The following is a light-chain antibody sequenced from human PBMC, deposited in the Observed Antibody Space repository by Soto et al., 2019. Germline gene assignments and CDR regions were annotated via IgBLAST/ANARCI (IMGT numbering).Light chain of an antibody. CDR2: WAS. CDR1: QSVLHSSNNKNY. CDR3: QQYYSNPLT. J-gene: IGKJ4*01. V-gene: IGKV4-1*01. Sequence: DIVMTQSPDSLAVSLGERATINCKSTQSVLHSSNNKNYLDWYQQKPGQPPKXLIYWASTRESGVPERFSGSGSGTDFTLTISSLQAEDVAVYYCQQYYSNPLTFGGGTKVDIK.